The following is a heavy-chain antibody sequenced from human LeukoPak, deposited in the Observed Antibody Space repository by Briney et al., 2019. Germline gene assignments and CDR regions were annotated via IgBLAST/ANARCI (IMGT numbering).Heavy chain of an antibody. Sequence: ASVKVSCKASGYTFIGYYMHWVRQAPGQGLEWMGWINPNSGGTNYAQKFQGRATMTRDTSISTAYMELSRLRSDDTAVYYCAREVVIANWFDPWGQGTLVTVSS. CDR2: INPNSGGT. V-gene: IGHV1-2*02. CDR1: GYTFIGYY. J-gene: IGHJ5*02. CDR3: AREVVIANWFDP. D-gene: IGHD2-21*01.